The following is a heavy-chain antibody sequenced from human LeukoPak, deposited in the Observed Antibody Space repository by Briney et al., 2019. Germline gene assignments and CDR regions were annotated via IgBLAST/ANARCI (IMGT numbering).Heavy chain of an antibody. Sequence: SETLSLTCTVSGGSISSYYWSWIRQPPGKGLEWIGYIYYSGTTNYNPSLKSRVTISVDTSKNQFSLKLSSLTAADTAVYYCAGLGSYSDYWGQGTLVTVSS. CDR3: AGLGSYSDY. D-gene: IGHD1-26*01. CDR2: IYYSGTT. J-gene: IGHJ4*02. CDR1: GGSISSYY. V-gene: IGHV4-59*08.